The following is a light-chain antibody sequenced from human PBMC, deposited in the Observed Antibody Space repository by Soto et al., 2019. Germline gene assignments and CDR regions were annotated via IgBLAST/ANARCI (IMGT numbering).Light chain of an antibody. Sequence: EIVLTQSPGTLSLSLGERSTLXXRASERLSFIYLAWYQQRPGQPPRLXXYGASNRATGIPDRFSGSGSGTDFTLIINRLEPEDVAIYYCQQYGGSPRITFGQGTRLEIK. CDR2: GAS. J-gene: IGKJ5*01. CDR1: ERLSFIY. CDR3: QQYGGSPRIT. V-gene: IGKV3-20*01.